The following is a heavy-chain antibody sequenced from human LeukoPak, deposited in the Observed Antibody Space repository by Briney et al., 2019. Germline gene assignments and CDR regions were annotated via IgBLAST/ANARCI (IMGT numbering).Heavy chain of an antibody. CDR3: ARSGYSYGHYYYYGMDV. CDR2: ISSSGSTI. Sequence: PGGSLRLSCAASGFTFSDYYMSWIRQAPGKGLEWVSCISSSGSTIYYADSVKGRFTISRDNAKNSLYLQMNSLRAEDTAVYYCARSGYSYGHYYYYGMDVWGQGTTVTVSS. D-gene: IGHD5-18*01. V-gene: IGHV3-11*01. CDR1: GFTFSDYY. J-gene: IGHJ6*02.